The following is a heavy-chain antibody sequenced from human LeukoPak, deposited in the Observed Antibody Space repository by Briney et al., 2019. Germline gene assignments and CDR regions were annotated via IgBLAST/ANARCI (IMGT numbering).Heavy chain of an antibody. Sequence: GGSLRLSCAASGFTFSSYSMNWVRQAPGKGLEWVSYISSSSSTIYYADSVKGRFTISRDNAKNSLYLQMNSLRAEDTAVYYCARDPRDYYYDSSGYYRETWDAFDIWGQGTMVTVSS. CDR2: ISSSSSTI. V-gene: IGHV3-48*01. CDR3: ARDPRDYYYDSSGYYRETWDAFDI. CDR1: GFTFSSYS. J-gene: IGHJ3*02. D-gene: IGHD3-22*01.